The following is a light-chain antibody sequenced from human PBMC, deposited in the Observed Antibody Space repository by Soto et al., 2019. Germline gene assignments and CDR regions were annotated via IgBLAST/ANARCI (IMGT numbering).Light chain of an antibody. CDR2: AVS. Sequence: DIQMTQSLSTLSASVGDRATITCRASQRISGWLAWHQQQPGKATHXLIYAVSASEAGAHSRFSGSGSGTDFTFTISRLQHEDIATYYCQQYETLPTFGQGTRLEIK. J-gene: IGKJ5*01. V-gene: IGKV1-5*01. CDR3: QQYETLPT. CDR1: QRISGW.